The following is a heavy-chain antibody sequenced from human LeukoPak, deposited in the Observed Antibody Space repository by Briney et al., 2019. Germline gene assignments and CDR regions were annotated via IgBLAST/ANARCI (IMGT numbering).Heavy chain of an antibody. V-gene: IGHV4-39*01. CDR2: IYYSGST. D-gene: IGHD2-2*01. Sequence: PSETLSLTCTVSGGSISSSSYYWGWIRQPPGKGLEWIGSIYYSGSTYYNPSLKSRVTISVDTSKNQFSLKLSSVTAADTAVYYCARRKTKYCSSTSCHFDYWGQGTLVTVSS. CDR3: ARRKTKYCSSTSCHFDY. J-gene: IGHJ4*02. CDR1: GGSISSSSYY.